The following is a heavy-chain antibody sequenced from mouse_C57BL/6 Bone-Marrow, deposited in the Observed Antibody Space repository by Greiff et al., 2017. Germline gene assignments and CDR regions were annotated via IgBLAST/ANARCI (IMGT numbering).Heavy chain of an antibody. D-gene: IGHD4-1*01. CDR1: DYSITSGYY. V-gene: IGHV3-6*01. CDR3: AKKLGPWYFDV. CDR2: ISYDGSN. J-gene: IGHJ1*03. Sequence: EVQLVESGPGLVKPSQSLSLTCSVTDYSITSGYYWNWIRQFPGNKLEWMGYISYDGSNNYNPSLKNRISITRDTSKNQFFLKLNSVTTEDTATYYCAKKLGPWYFDVWGTGTTVTVSS.